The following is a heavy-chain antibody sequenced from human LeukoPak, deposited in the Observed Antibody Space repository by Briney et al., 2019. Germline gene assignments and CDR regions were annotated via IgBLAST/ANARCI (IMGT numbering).Heavy chain of an antibody. V-gene: IGHV1-18*01. D-gene: IGHD2-2*01. CDR3: ARDGTSTDDY. CDR1: GYTFSNFG. J-gene: IGHJ4*02. Sequence: GASVKVSCKTSGYTFSNFGINWVRQAPGQGLEWVGWISGNNDNPNYGQKFQGRLTVTTDSSTSTAYMELRNLRFDDTAVYYCARDGTSTDDYWGQGTLVTVSS. CDR2: ISGNNDNP.